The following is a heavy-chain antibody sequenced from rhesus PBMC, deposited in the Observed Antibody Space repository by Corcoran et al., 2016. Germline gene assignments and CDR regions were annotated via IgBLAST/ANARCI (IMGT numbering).Heavy chain of an antibody. CDR2: INWNDSK. Sequence: QVTLKESGPALVKPTQTLTLTCTFSGFSISTSGTGVGWIHQPPGKALEWLARINWNDSKYYSTSLKSRLTNSKDTSKNQVVLTMTNRDPVDTATYYCARVDSGYYSSSDYWGQGVLVTVSS. J-gene: IGHJ4*01. D-gene: IGHD3-28*01. V-gene: IGHV2-95*01. CDR3: ARVDSGYYSSSDY. CDR1: GFSISTSGTG.